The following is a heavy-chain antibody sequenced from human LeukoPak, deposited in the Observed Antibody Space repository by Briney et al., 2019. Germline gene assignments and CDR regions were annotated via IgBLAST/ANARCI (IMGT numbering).Heavy chain of an antibody. J-gene: IGHJ4*02. CDR1: GYSFSSYW. CDR3: ARTLYSSSSSPPWD. Sequence: GESLKISCKASGYSFSSYWIGWVRQMPGKGLEWMGIIYPRDSDSRYSPSFQGQVTISADKSISTAYLQWSSLKASDTAMYYCARTLYSSSSSPPWDWGQGTLVTVSS. V-gene: IGHV5-51*01. CDR2: IYPRDSDS. D-gene: IGHD6-6*01.